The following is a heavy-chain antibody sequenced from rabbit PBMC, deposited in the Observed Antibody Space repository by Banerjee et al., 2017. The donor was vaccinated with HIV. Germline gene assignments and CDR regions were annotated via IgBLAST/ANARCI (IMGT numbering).Heavy chain of an antibody. Sequence: QEQLEESGGGLVKPEGSLTLTCKASGFDLSSDYYMCWVRQAPGKGLEWIACIYAGGSGSTYYANWAKGRFTISRASSTTVTLQMTSLTVADTATYFCAKYSSVSDYYMGGYFDLWGPGTLVTVS. CDR1: GFDLSSDYY. CDR3: AKYSSVSDYYMGGYFDL. V-gene: IGHV1S45*01. CDR2: IYAGGSGST. D-gene: IGHD1-1*01. J-gene: IGHJ4*01.